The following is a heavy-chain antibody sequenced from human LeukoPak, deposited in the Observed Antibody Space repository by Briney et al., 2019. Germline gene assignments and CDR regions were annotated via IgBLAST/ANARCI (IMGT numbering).Heavy chain of an antibody. V-gene: IGHV3-30-3*01. CDR2: ISYDGSNK. J-gene: IGHJ4*02. CDR1: GFTFSSYA. Sequence: GGSLRLSCAASGFTFSSYAMHWVRQAPGKGLEWVAVISYDGSNKYYADSVKGRFTISRDNSKNTLYLQMNSLRAEDTAVYYCGNHDYSDYYGGQGTLVTVSA. D-gene: IGHD4-11*01. CDR3: GNHDYSDYY.